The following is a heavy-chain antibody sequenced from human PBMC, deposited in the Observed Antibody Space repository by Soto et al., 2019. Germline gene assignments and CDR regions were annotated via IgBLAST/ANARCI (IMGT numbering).Heavy chain of an antibody. D-gene: IGHD1-26*01. CDR2: IYYSGST. V-gene: IGHV4-59*08. Sequence: PSETLSLTCTVSGGSISSYYWSWIRQPPGKGLEWIGYIYYSGSTYYNPSLKSRVTISVDTSKNQFSLKLSSVTAADTAVYYCARAVRGSYYDYWGQGTLVTVSS. CDR1: GGSISSYY. CDR3: ARAVRGSYYDY. J-gene: IGHJ4*02.